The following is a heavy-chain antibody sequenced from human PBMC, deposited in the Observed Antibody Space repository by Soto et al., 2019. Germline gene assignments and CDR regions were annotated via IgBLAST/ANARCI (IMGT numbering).Heavy chain of an antibody. V-gene: IGHV3-23*01. CDR1: GFICSNYA. D-gene: IGHD1-26*01. J-gene: IGHJ4*02. CDR2: ISGSGATT. Sequence: GSLRVSFAAPGFICSNYAMSWVRQAPGRGLEWVSAISGSGATTYYPDSVKGRFTISRDNSKNTLYLQMNSLRAEDTAVYYCARDLVGGVYFDYWGQGTLVTVSS. CDR3: ARDLVGGVYFDY.